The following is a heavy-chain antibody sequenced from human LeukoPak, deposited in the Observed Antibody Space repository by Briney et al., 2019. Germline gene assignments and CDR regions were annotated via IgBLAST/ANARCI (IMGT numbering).Heavy chain of an antibody. J-gene: IGHJ4*02. CDR3: ARDRIHYGEYEVTFLF. CDR1: GFTFSIYS. D-gene: IGHD4-17*01. CDR2: ISYSSNTI. V-gene: IGHV3-48*02. Sequence: GGSLRLSCAASGFTFSIYSMNWARQAPGKGLEWVSYISYSSNTIYYAYSVEGRSTISRNNHNNSLYQQMNSQTDEDAAVYYVARDRIHYGEYEVTFLFWRQGTLVTVSS.